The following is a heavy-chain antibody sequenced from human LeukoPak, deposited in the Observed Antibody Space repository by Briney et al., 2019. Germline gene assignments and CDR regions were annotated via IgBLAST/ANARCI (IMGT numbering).Heavy chain of an antibody. CDR1: GFAFNTYA. CDR3: AREIFGSVSDPVF. D-gene: IGHD3-10*01. V-gene: IGHV3-33*01. J-gene: IGHJ4*02. Sequence: GGSLRLSCAAPGFAFNTYAMHWVRQAPGRGLEWGALIWHVGSHKFYSNSVRGQFTISRDNSKNTVSLQMNNLRPEDTAVYYCAREIFGSVSDPVFWGQGNLGTVSS. CDR2: IWHVGSHK.